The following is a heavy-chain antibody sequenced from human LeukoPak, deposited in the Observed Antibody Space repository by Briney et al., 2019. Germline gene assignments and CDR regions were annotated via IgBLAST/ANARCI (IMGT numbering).Heavy chain of an antibody. CDR3: AKWGYCSSTSCLGAFDY. V-gene: IGHV3-30*02. CDR1: GFTFSSYG. D-gene: IGHD2-2*01. CDR2: IRYDGSNK. Sequence: GGSLRLSCAASGFTFSSYGMHWVRQAPGKGLEWVAFIRYDGSNKYYADSVKGRFTISRDNSKNTLFLQMNSLRPEDTAVYYCAKWGYCSSTSCLGAFDYWGQGTLVTVSS. J-gene: IGHJ4*02.